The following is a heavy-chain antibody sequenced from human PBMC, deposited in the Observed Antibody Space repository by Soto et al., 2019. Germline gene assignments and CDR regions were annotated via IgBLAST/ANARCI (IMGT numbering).Heavy chain of an antibody. D-gene: IGHD3-3*01. CDR3: ASRGLQYPSGNDFWSGYLTPDAFDI. CDR2: IYHRGST. J-gene: IGHJ3*02. Sequence: SETLSLTCTVSGDSISSSRYYWGWVRQPPGKGLEWIGSIYHRGSTYYSPSLKSRVTISVDTSKNQFSLKLSSVTAADTAVYYCASRGLQYPSGNDFWSGYLTPDAFDIWGQGTMVTVSS. V-gene: IGHV4-39*01. CDR1: GDSISSSRYY.